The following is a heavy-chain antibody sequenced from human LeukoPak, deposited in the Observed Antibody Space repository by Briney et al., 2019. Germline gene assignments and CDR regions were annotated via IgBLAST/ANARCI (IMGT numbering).Heavy chain of an antibody. CDR2: ISSSSSYI. D-gene: IGHD3-22*01. CDR3: AKHRFESGGYHSTD. J-gene: IGHJ4*02. CDR1: GFTFSSYS. V-gene: IGHV3-21*04. Sequence: GGSLRLSCAASGFTFSSYSMNWVRQAPGKGLEWVSSISSSSSYIYYADSVKGRFTISRDNSKNTLYLQMNSLRDEDTAVYYCAKHRFESGGYHSTDWGQGTLVTVSS.